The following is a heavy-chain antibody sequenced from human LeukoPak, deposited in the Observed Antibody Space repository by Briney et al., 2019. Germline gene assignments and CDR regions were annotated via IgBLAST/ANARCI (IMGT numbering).Heavy chain of an antibody. CDR2: IYYSGST. V-gene: IGHV4-59*01. CDR1: GGSISSYY. CDR3: ASRHGSGSYYND. J-gene: IGHJ4*02. D-gene: IGHD3-10*01. Sequence: SETLSLTCTVSGGSISSYYRSWIRQPPGKGLEWIGYIYYSGSTNYNPSLKSRVTISVDTSKNQFSLKLSSVTAADTAVYYCASRHGSGSYYNDWGQGTLVTVSS.